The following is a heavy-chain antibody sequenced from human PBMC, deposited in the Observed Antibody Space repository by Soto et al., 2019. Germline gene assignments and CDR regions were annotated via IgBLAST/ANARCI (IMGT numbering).Heavy chain of an antibody. CDR3: ARVTTVTETAFDI. D-gene: IGHD4-17*01. CDR2: INPNSGGT. V-gene: IGHV1-2*04. J-gene: IGHJ3*02. Sequence: ASVTVSCKASGYTYIGYYMHWVRQAPGQGLEWMGWINPNSGGTNYAQKFQGWVTMTRDTSISTAYMELSRLRSDDTAVYYCARVTTVTETAFDIWGQGTMVTVSS. CDR1: GYTYIGYY.